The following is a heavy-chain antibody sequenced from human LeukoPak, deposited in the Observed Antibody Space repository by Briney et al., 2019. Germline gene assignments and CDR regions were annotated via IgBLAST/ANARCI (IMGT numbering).Heavy chain of an antibody. Sequence: GGSLRLSCVVSGPTFRNYGMYWVRQAPGKGLEWVALIWYDGSSKYYADSVKGRFTISRDNPKNTLYLQMNSLRAEDTAVYYCAREPISGGNSVSWGQGTLVTVSS. CDR3: AREPISGGNSVS. J-gene: IGHJ4*02. CDR2: IWYDGSSK. D-gene: IGHD4-23*01. CDR1: GPTFRNYG. V-gene: IGHV3-33*01.